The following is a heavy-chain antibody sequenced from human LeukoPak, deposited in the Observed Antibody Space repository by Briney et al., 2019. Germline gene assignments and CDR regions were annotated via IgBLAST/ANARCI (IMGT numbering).Heavy chain of an antibody. Sequence: GGSLRLSCAASGFTFGSFAMHWVRQAPGKGLECVTLISPDASIKHYSDSVRGRFTISRDNSKNTLYLHMTSLRAEDTAVYFCARDPTIRAFDYWGQGTLVTVSS. J-gene: IGHJ4*02. CDR2: ISPDASIK. CDR3: ARDPTIRAFDY. CDR1: GFTFGSFA. V-gene: IGHV3-30-3*01. D-gene: IGHD5-12*01.